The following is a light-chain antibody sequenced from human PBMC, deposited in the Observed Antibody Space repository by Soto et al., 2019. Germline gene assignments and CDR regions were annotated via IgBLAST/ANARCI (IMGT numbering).Light chain of an antibody. CDR1: QSISNF. J-gene: IGKJ1*01. Sequence: DIQMTQSPSSLSASVGDRVTITCRASQSISNFLNWYQQKPGKAPKLLIYAASSLRSGVTSRFIGSGSGTDFTLTISSLQREDFATYVCQQSYSSPWTFGQGTKVEIK. CDR3: QQSYSSPWT. V-gene: IGKV1-39*01. CDR2: AAS.